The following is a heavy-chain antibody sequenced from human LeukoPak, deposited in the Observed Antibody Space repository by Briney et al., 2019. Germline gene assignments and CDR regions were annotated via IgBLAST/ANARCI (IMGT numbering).Heavy chain of an antibody. J-gene: IGHJ6*02. CDR2: IWYDGSNK. CDR1: GFTFSSYG. V-gene: IGHV3-33*08. CDR3: ARGGYGMDV. Sequence: GGSLRLSCSASGFTFSSYGMHWVRQAPGKGLEWVAVIWYDGSNKFYADSVKGRFIISRDNSKNTLYLQMNSLRAEDTAVYYCARGGYGMDVWGQGTTVTVSS.